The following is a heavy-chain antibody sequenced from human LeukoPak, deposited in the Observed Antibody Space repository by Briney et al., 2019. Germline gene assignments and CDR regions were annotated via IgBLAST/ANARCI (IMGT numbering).Heavy chain of an antibody. CDR2: IGSSVSTR. Sequence: GGSLRLSCAVSGFTFSSYSMNWVRRAPGKGLECVSYIGSSVSTRYYADSVKGGFTISRDNGKRSLYLQMNSLRAEDTAVYYCAREGSDFWSGYSKGYFDYWGQGTLVTVSS. J-gene: IGHJ4*02. CDR3: AREGSDFWSGYSKGYFDY. D-gene: IGHD3-3*01. CDR1: GFTFSSYS. V-gene: IGHV3-48*01.